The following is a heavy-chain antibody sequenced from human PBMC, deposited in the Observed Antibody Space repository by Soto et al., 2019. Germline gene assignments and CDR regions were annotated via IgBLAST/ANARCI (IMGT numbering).Heavy chain of an antibody. CDR2: IIPMFGTA. V-gene: IGHV1-69*12. Sequence: QVQLVQSGAEVKQPESSVKVSCKAPGGTFSTYAISWVRQAPGQGLEWMGGIIPMFGTANYAQRFKDRVTITADESTNTVYMELSSLRSEDTAVYFCASGIQLWLRRINNGYSGWGQGTLVTVSS. CDR1: GGTFSTYA. J-gene: IGHJ4*02. CDR3: ASGIQLWLRRINNGYSG. D-gene: IGHD5-18*01.